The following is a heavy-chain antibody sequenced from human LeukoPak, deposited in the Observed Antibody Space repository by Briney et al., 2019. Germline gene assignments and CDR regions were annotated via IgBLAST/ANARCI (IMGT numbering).Heavy chain of an antibody. CDR2: IYTSAST. Sequence: SETLSLTCTVSGDSIYNYYWNWIRQPAGKGLEWIGRIYTSASTNYNPSLKSRVTMSVDTSKNQSSLKLSSVTAADTAVYYCARDRKNWGDAFDIWGQGTMVTVSS. D-gene: IGHD7-27*01. J-gene: IGHJ3*02. V-gene: IGHV4-4*07. CDR1: GDSIYNYY. CDR3: ARDRKNWGDAFDI.